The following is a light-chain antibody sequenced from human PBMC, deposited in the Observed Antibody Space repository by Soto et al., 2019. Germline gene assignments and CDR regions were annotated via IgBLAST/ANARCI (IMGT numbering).Light chain of an antibody. Sequence: AIQLTQSPSSLSASVGDRVTITCRASQGISSALAWYQQKPGKAPKLLIYGASSLESGVPSRFSGSGSGTDFTLTISSLQPEDFATYYCQQFNSYPLITFGQGTRLEIK. CDR3: QQFNSYPLIT. CDR1: QGISSA. J-gene: IGKJ5*01. V-gene: IGKV1-13*02. CDR2: GAS.